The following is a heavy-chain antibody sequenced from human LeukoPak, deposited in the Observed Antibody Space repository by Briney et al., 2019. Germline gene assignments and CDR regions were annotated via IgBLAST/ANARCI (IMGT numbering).Heavy chain of an antibody. Sequence: GASVKVSCKASGGTFSSYAISWVRQAPGQGLEWMGGIIPIFGTANYAQKFQGRVTITADKSTSTAYMELSSLRSEDTAVYYCAVGIQLRILPRPPKLQNARGSPYYYMDVWDKGTTVTISS. CDR1: GGTFSSYA. J-gene: IGHJ6*03. D-gene: IGHD5-18*01. CDR2: IIPIFGTA. CDR3: AVGIQLRILPRPPKLQNARGSPYYYMDV. V-gene: IGHV1-69*06.